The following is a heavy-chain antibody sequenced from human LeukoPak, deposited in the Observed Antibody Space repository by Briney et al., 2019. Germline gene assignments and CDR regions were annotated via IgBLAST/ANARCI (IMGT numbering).Heavy chain of an antibody. J-gene: IGHJ4*02. CDR3: AREDTDWVYFDN. CDR2: TSQSGST. CDR1: GYSISSVDY. D-gene: IGHD5-18*01. Sequence: PSETLSLTCTVSGYSISSVDYWAWIRQAPGKGLEWIGSTSQSGSTYYNPSLKSRVTISVETSKKSLSLKLSSVTAADTAVYYCAREDTDWVYFDNWGQGTLVTVSS. V-gene: IGHV4-38-2*02.